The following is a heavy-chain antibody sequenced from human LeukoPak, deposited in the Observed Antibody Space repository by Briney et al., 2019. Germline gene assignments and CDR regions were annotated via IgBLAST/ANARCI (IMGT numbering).Heavy chain of an antibody. CDR3: ARASYYDYVWGSFVWFDP. V-gene: IGHV1-2*04. CDR2: INPNSGGT. Sequence: ASVKVSCKASGYTFTGYSMHWVRQAPGQGLEWMGWINPNSGGTNYAQKFQGWVTMTRDTSISTAYMELSRLRSDDTAVYYCARASYYDYVWGSFVWFDPWGQGTLVTVSS. J-gene: IGHJ5*02. CDR1: GYTFTGYS. D-gene: IGHD3-16*01.